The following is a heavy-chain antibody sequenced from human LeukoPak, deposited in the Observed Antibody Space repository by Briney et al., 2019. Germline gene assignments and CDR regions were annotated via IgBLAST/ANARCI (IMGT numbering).Heavy chain of an antibody. D-gene: IGHD3-3*01. CDR1: GYRFTSYW. CDR3: ARVGVAYDAEEFDY. V-gene: IGHV5-10-1*01. Sequence: VEALMISCQGSGYRFTSYWISWVRPMPGKGLEWMGRIDPSESYTNYSPSFQGHVTISADKSISTAYLQWSSLKASDTAMYYCARVGVAYDAEEFDYWGQGTLVTVSS. J-gene: IGHJ4*02. CDR2: IDPSESYT.